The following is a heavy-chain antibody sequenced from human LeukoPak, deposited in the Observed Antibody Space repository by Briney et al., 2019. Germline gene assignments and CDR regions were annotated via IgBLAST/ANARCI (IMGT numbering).Heavy chain of an antibody. CDR3: ARDGVWSGYSTVLDV. V-gene: IGHV1-2*02. J-gene: IGHJ6*04. D-gene: IGHD3-3*01. CDR1: GYTFTGYY. Sequence: GASVKVSCKASGYTFTGYYMHWVRQAPGQGLEWMGWINPNSGGTNYAQKFQGRVTMTRDTSISTAYMELSRLRSDDTVVDYCARDGVWSGYSTVLDVWGKGTTVTVSS. CDR2: INPNSGGT.